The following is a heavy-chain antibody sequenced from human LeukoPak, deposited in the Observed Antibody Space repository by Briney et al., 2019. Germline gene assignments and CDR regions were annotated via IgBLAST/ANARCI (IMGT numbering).Heavy chain of an antibody. V-gene: IGHV3-64*02. J-gene: IGHJ4*02. CDR1: GFTLRSYS. Sequence: PGGSLRLSCAASGFTLRSYSMHWVRQAPGKGLEFVAAVDFDGGETFYADSVRARFTISRDTSKNTLFLQMGSLRADDMAVYYCARVGNYGCFDSWGQGTLVTVSS. D-gene: IGHD3-16*01. CDR2: VDFDGGET. CDR3: ARVGNYGCFDS.